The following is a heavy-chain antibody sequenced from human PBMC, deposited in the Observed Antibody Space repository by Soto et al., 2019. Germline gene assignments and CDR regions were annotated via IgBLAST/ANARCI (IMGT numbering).Heavy chain of an antibody. CDR2: IYYSGST. V-gene: IGHV4-31*02. J-gene: IGHJ6*02. D-gene: IGHD4-17*01. CDR3: ARGNGDYNSGMDV. CDR1: WGSSVDVGDY. Sequence: SLTRRVAWGSSVDVGDYCICQNQHQGKGLEWIGYIYYSGSTYYNPSLKSRVTISVDTSKNQFSLKLSSVTAADTAVYYCARGNGDYNSGMDVWGHGTTVTVSS.